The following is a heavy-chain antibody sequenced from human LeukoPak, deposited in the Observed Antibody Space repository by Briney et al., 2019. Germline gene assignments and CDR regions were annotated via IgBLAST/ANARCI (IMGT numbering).Heavy chain of an antibody. CDR3: ASMTTYCGGHCYFFDF. CDR1: GFTFSTYS. Sequence: GGSLRLSCAASGFTFSTYSMNWVRQAPGKGLEWVSYISGSSNIVYYTDSVKGRFTISRDNAKNSLYLQMNSLRAEDTAVYYCASMTTYCGGHCYFFDFWGQGTLITVSS. CDR2: ISGSSNIV. V-gene: IGHV3-48*04. J-gene: IGHJ4*02. D-gene: IGHD2-21*02.